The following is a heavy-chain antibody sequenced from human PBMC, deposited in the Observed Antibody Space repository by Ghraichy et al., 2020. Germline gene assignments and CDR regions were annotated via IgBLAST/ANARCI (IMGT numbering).Heavy chain of an antibody. J-gene: IGHJ6*02. CDR3: ARDSRPDHYGMDV. CDR1: GFTVSNKY. D-gene: IGHD2-2*01. Sequence: GESLNISCAASGFTVSNKYMTWVRHAPGKGLEWVSVIYSGDSTYYTDSVKGRFTISRDSSKNTLYLQMNSLRAEDTAVYYCARDSRPDHYGMDVWGQGTTVTVSS. CDR2: IYSGDST. V-gene: IGHV3-53*01.